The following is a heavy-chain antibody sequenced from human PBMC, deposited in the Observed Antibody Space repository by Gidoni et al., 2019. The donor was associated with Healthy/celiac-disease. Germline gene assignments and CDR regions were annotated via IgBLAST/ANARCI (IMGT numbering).Heavy chain of an antibody. CDR2: INHSGST. D-gene: IGHD5-18*01. CDR3: ARQPLYSYKHYYYYGMDV. V-gene: IGHV4-34*01. CDR1: GGSFSGYY. Sequence: QVQLQQWGAGLLKPSETLSLTCAVYGGSFSGYYWSWIRQPPGKGLEWIGEINHSGSTNYNPSLKSRVTISVDTSKNQFSLKLSSVTAADTAVYYCARQPLYSYKHYYYYGMDVWGQGTTVTVSS. J-gene: IGHJ6*02.